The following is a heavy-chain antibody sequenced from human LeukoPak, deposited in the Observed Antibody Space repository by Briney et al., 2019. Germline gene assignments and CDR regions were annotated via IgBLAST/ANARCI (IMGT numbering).Heavy chain of an antibody. CDR2: DYRGSP. Sequence: DYRGSPYSNPSLKRRATIAIDTSKNQFSLNLSSVTAADTAVYYCAREYTLYRSGWFLDYWGQGTLVTVSS. CDR3: AREYTLYRSGWFLDY. D-gene: IGHD6-19*01. J-gene: IGHJ4*02. V-gene: IGHV4-39*07.